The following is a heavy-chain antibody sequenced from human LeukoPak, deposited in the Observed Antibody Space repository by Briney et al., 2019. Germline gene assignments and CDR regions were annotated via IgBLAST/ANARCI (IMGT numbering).Heavy chain of an antibody. V-gene: IGHV4-61*02. J-gene: IGHJ3*02. CDR3: ARYYYGSPFDI. Sequence: SQTLSLTCTVSGGSISSGSYYWGWNRQPAGRGLEWIGRIYTSGSTYYDPSLKSRITISVDTSKNQFSLKLSSVTAAVTAGYYCARYYYGSPFDIWGQGTMVTVSS. CDR2: IYTSGST. D-gene: IGHD3-10*01. CDR1: GGSISSGSYY.